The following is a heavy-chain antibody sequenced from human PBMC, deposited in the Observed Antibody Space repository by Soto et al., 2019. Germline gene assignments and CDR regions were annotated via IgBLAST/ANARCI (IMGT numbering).Heavy chain of an antibody. CDR1: GYTLTELS. CDR3: ATVSSGWYYFDY. J-gene: IGHJ4*02. D-gene: IGHD6-19*01. V-gene: IGHV1-24*01. Sequence: GASVKVSCKVSGYTLTELSMHWVRQAPGKGLEWMGGFDPEDGETIYAQKFQGRVTMTEDTSTDTAYMELSSLRSEDTAVYYCATVSSGWYYFDYWGQGTLVNVSS. CDR2: FDPEDGET.